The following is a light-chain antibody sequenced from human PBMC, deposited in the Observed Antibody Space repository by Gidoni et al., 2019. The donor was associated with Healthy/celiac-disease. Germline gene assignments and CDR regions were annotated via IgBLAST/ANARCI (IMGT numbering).Light chain of an antibody. CDR1: QSVLYSSNNKNY. V-gene: IGKV4-1*01. CDR3: QQYYSTPHVT. CDR2: CAS. J-gene: IGKJ1*01. Sequence: DIVMTQSPDSLAVSLGERATINCKSSQSVLYSSNNKNYLAWYQQKPGQPPQLLIYCASTRESGVPDRFSGSGSGTDFTLTISSLQAEDVAVYYCQQYYSTPHVTFGQGTKVEIK.